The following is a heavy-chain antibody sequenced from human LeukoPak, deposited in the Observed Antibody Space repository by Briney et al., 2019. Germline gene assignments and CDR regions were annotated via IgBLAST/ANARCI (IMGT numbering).Heavy chain of an antibody. J-gene: IGHJ4*02. CDR3: ARSLSSGSYEALWFDY. Sequence: SETLSLTCTVSGGSISSYYWSWIRQPPGKGLEWIGYIYYSGSTNYNPSLKSRVTISVDTSKNQFSLKLSSVTAADTAVYYCARSLSSGSYEALWFDYWGQGTLVTVSS. D-gene: IGHD1-26*01. V-gene: IGHV4-59*01. CDR2: IYYSGST. CDR1: GGSISSYY.